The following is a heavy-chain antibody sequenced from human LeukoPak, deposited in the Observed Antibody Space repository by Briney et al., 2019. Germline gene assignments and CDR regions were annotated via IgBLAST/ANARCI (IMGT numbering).Heavy chain of an antibody. CDR1: GYTFTSYA. D-gene: IGHD2-15*01. J-gene: IGHJ4*02. V-gene: IGHV1-3*01. CDR3: ARDQRIGTYYFDY. CDR2: INAGNGNT. Sequence: GASVKVSCKASGYTFTSYAMHWVRQAPGQRLEWMGWINAGNGNTKYPQKFQGRVTITRDTSASTAYMELSSLRSEDTAVYYCARDQRIGTYYFDYWGQGTLVTVSS.